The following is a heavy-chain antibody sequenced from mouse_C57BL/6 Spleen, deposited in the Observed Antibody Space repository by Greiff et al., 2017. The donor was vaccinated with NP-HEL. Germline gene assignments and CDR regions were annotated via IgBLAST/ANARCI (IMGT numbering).Heavy chain of an antibody. J-gene: IGHJ2*01. Sequence: QVQLQQSGAELARPGASVKLSCKASGYTFTSYGMRWVKQRTGQGLEWIGVIHPRSGNTYYNEKFKGKATLTADKSSSTAYMELRSLTSEDSAVYFCARITTVVAPFDYWGQGTTLTVSS. D-gene: IGHD1-1*01. V-gene: IGHV1-81*01. CDR3: ARITTVVAPFDY. CDR1: GYTFTSYG. CDR2: IHPRSGNT.